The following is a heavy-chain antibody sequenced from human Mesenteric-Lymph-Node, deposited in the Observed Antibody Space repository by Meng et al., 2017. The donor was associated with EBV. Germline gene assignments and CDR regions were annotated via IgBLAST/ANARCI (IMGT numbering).Heavy chain of an antibody. CDR3: AALGSFASSIDP. J-gene: IGHJ5*02. Sequence: VRLQTWGAGLLKASGTLSLTCAVYGGSFSDYYWTWIRQPPGKGLEWIGEVNHAGTTIYNPSLESRVTISVDTSKNQFSLKLTSVTAADTAVYFCAALGSFASSIDPWGQGTLVTVSS. V-gene: IGHV4-34*01. CDR1: GGSFSDYY. CDR2: VNHAGTT. D-gene: IGHD3-16*01.